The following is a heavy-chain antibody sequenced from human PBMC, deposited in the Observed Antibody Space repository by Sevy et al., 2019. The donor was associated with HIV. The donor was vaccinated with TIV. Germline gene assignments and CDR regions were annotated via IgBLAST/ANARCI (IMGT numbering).Heavy chain of an antibody. Sequence: GGSLRLSCAASGFTFSTYAMSWVRQAPGKGLEWVSAITGSGGTTYYVDSVRGRFTISRDNSKSTLFLQMNSLTAEDTAVYYCAKEAPGYNYDTSGSFDYWGQGILVTVSS. CDR3: AKEAPGYNYDTSGSFDY. CDR2: ITGSGGTT. D-gene: IGHD3-22*01. CDR1: GFTFSTYA. J-gene: IGHJ4*02. V-gene: IGHV3-23*01.